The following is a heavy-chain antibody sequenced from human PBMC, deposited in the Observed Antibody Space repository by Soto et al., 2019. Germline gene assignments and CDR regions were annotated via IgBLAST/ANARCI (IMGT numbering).Heavy chain of an antibody. CDR3: ARHFMIGGRASDL. J-gene: IGHJ2*01. CDR1: GGSTSSSSYY. V-gene: IGHV4-39*01. Sequence: PSETLSLTCTVSGGSTSSSSYYWGWIRQPPGKGLEWIGSIYYSGSTYYNPSLKSRVTISVDTSKNQFSLKLSSVTAADTAVYYCARHFMIGGRASDLWGRGTLVTVSS. D-gene: IGHD3-16*01. CDR2: IYYSGST.